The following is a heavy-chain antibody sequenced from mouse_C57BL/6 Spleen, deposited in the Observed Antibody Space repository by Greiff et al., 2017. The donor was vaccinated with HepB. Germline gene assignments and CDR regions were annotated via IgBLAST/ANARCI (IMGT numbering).Heavy chain of an antibody. J-gene: IGHJ3*01. V-gene: IGHV1-64*01. CDR2: IHPTSGST. CDR1: GYTFTSYW. Sequence: QVQLQQPGAELVKPGASVKLSCKASGYTFTSYWMHWVKQRPGQGLEWIGMIHPTSGSTNYNEKFKSKATLTVDKSSSTAYMQLSSLTSEDYAVYYCARRYDDYDAWFAYWGQGTLVTVSA. D-gene: IGHD2-4*01. CDR3: ARRYDDYDAWFAY.